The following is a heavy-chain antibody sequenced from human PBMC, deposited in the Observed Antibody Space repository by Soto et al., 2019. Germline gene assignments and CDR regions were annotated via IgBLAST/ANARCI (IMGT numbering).Heavy chain of an antibody. Sequence: GGSLRLSCAASGFTFSSYAMHWVRQAPGKGLEWVAVISYDGSNKYYADSVKGRFTISRDNSKNTLYLQMNSLRAEDTAVYYCARGILMVYAIYFDYWGQGTLVTVSS. D-gene: IGHD2-8*01. J-gene: IGHJ4*02. CDR3: ARGILMVYAIYFDY. CDR2: ISYDGSNK. V-gene: IGHV3-30-3*01. CDR1: GFTFSSYA.